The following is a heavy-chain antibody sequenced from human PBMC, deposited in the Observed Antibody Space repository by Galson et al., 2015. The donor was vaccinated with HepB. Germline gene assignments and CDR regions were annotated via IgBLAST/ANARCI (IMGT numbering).Heavy chain of an antibody. CDR1: GDSVSSNSAA. D-gene: IGHD3-10*01. CDR3: ARGGTFDTMVRGVIKKTDYYYYGMDV. Sequence: CAISGDSVSSNSAAWNWIRQSPSRGLEWLGRTYYRSKWYNDYAVSVKSRITINPDTSKNQFSLQLNSVTPEDTAVYYCARGGTFDTMVRGVIKKTDYYYYGMDVWGQGTTVTVSS. CDR2: TYYRSKWYN. V-gene: IGHV6-1*01. J-gene: IGHJ6*02.